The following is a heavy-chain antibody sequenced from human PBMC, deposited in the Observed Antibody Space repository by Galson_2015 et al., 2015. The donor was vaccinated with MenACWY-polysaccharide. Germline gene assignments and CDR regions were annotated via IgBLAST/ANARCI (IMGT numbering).Heavy chain of an antibody. D-gene: IGHD1-1*01. Sequence: SLRLSCAGSGFIFSNAWMNWVRQAPGKGLEWVGRIKSKPNGGTIEYAAPVKGRFTISRDDSKNTVYVQMNSLKTEDTAVYYCSPGYGHTPGFAYWGQGALVSVSS. CDR2: IKSKPNGGTI. CDR3: SPGYGHTPGFAY. J-gene: IGHJ4*02. CDR1: GFIFSNAW. V-gene: IGHV3-15*01.